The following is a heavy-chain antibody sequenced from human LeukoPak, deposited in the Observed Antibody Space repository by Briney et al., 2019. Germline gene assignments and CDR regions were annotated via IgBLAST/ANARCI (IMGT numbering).Heavy chain of an antibody. CDR1: GGSISSYY. J-gene: IGHJ6*03. V-gene: IGHV4-59*01. D-gene: IGHD2-2*01. CDR3: ARNRYCSSTSCSKYYYYYYYMDV. Sequence: PSETLSLTCTVSGGSISSYYWSWIRQPPGKGLEWIGYIYYSGSTNYNPSLKSRVTISVDTSKNQFSLKLSSVTAADTAVYYCARNRYCSSTSCSKYYYYYYYMDVWGKGTTVTISS. CDR2: IYYSGST.